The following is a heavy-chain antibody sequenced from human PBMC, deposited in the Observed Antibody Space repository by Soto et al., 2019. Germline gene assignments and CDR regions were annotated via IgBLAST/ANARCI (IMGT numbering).Heavy chain of an antibody. CDR3: AREVIGWETKLGGLEWLGDGMDV. J-gene: IGHJ6*02. Sequence: PSETLSLTCTVSGGSISSYYWSWIRQPPGKGLEWIGYIYYSGSTNYNPSLKSRVTISVDTSKNQFSLKLSSVTAADTAVYYCAREVIGWETKLGGLEWLGDGMDVWGQGTTVTVSS. CDR2: IYYSGST. V-gene: IGHV4-59*01. CDR1: GGSISSYY. D-gene: IGHD3-3*01.